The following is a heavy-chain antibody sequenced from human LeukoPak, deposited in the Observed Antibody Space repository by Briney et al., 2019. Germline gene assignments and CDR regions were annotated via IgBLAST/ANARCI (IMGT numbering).Heavy chain of an antibody. V-gene: IGHV3-21*01. CDR3: ARPPGAYCGGDCYWYFDL. Sequence: GGSLRLSCAASGFTFNSYSMNWVRQAPGKGLEWVSSISSSSLSYIYYADSVKGRFTIFRDNAKNSLYLQMNSLRAEDTAVYYCARPPGAYCGGDCYWYFDLWGRGTLVTVSS. J-gene: IGHJ2*01. CDR1: GFTFNSYS. CDR2: ISSSSLSYI. D-gene: IGHD2-21*02.